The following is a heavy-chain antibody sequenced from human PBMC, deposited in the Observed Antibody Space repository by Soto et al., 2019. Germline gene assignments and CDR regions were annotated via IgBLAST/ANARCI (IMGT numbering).Heavy chain of an antibody. CDR1: GFTFSSYD. CDR2: IGTAGDP. Sequence: PGGSLRLSCAASGFTFSSYDMHWVRQATGKGLEWVSAIGTAGDPYYPGSVKGRLTISRENAKNSLYLQMNSLRAGDTAVYYCARDLYNWNSMGYYGMDVWGQGTTVTVSS. V-gene: IGHV3-13*05. CDR3: ARDLYNWNSMGYYGMDV. D-gene: IGHD1-7*01. J-gene: IGHJ6*02.